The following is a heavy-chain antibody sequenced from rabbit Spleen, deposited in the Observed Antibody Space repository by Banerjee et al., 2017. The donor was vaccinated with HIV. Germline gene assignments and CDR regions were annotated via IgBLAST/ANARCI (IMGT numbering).Heavy chain of an antibody. J-gene: IGHJ4*01. CDR1: GFSFSSSYY. D-gene: IGHD6-1*01. Sequence: QEQLVESGGGLVKPGESLKLTCTASGFSFSSSYYMCWVRQAPGKGPEWIACIYGGSAGTIDYASWAKGRFTISKASTTTVTLQLNSLTAADTATYFCARRDYTYGGDDYAPFNLWGPGTLVTVS. V-gene: IGHV1S45*01. CDR3: ARRDYTYGGDDYAPFNL. CDR2: IYGGSAGTI.